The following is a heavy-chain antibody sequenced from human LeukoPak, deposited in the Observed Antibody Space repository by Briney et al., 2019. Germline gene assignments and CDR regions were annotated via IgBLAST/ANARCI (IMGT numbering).Heavy chain of an antibody. Sequence: PGGSLRLSCAPSGFIFSNYWMGWVRQAPGKGLEWVAMIKQDGSGKYYVGSVKGRFTISRDNAKNSLYLQMNSLRAEDTAVYYCGVSVVIPAAFDHWGQGTLVTVSS. V-gene: IGHV3-7*01. CDR2: IKQDGSGK. CDR3: GVSVVIPAAFDH. CDR1: GFIFSNYW. D-gene: IGHD2-2*01. J-gene: IGHJ4*02.